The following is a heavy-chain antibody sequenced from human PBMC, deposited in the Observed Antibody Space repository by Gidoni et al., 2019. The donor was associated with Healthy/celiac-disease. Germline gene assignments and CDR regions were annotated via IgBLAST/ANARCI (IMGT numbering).Heavy chain of an antibody. Sequence: EVQLLEPGGGLVQPGGSLRLSCAAPGVTFSSYAMSWVRQAPGKGLEWVSAISGRGGSTYYADSVKGRFTISRDNSKNTLYLQMNSLRAEDTAVYYCARLSGWLQLVVDYWGQGTLVTVSS. J-gene: IGHJ4*02. CDR1: GVTFSSYA. D-gene: IGHD5-12*01. V-gene: IGHV3-23*01. CDR2: ISGRGGST. CDR3: ARLSGWLQLVVDY.